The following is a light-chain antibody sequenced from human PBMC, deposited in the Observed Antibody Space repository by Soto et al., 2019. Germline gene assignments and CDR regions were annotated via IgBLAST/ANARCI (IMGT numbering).Light chain of an antibody. V-gene: IGKV3-11*01. CDR3: QQYVTSPPGT. Sequence: EIVLTQSPATLSLSPGERATLSCRASQSVSSYLAWYQQKPGQAPRLLVYDASNRATGIPARFSGSGSGSDFTLTISSLEPEDFAVYYCQQYVTSPPGTFGQGTKVDIK. CDR1: QSVSSY. CDR2: DAS. J-gene: IGKJ1*01.